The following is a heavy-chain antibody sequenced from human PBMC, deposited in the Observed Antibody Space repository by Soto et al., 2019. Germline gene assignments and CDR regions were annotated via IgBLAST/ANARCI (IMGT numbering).Heavy chain of an antibody. CDR1: GFTLSRHT. J-gene: IGHJ3*01. Sequence: GGSLRLSCAASGFTLSRHTMNWVRQAPGKGLEWVSFIGSRTSDIYYADSVKGRFTISRDNAKNSLYLDLTRLRAEDTAVYFCVRDYYDTSGYPNTFDLWGQGTMVTVSS. CDR2: IGSRTSDI. CDR3: VRDYYDTSGYPNTFDL. V-gene: IGHV3-21*01. D-gene: IGHD3-22*01.